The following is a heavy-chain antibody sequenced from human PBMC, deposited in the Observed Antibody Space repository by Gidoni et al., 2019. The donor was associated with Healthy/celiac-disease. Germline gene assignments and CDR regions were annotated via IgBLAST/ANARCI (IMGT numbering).Heavy chain of an antibody. CDR2: ISGSGGST. V-gene: IGHV3-23*01. D-gene: IGHD3-10*01. CDR3: AKDRLRYYGSGSSPYYYYYGMDV. J-gene: IGHJ6*02. CDR1: GFPFSSYA. Sequence: EVQLLESGGGLVQPGGSLRLSCAASGFPFSSYAMSWVRQAPGKGLGWVSAISGSGGSTYYADSVKGRFTISRDNSKNTLYLQMNSLRAEDTAVYYCAKDRLRYYGSGSSPYYYYYGMDVWGQGTTVTVSS.